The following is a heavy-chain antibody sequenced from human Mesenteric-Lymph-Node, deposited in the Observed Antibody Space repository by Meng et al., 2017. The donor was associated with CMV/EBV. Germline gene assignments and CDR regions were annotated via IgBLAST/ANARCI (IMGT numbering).Heavy chain of an antibody. CDR2: ITPFNGNT. Sequence: SVKVSCKASGYTFTYRYLHWVRQAPGQALEWMGWITPFNGNTNYAQKFQDRVTITRDRSMSTAYMELRSLRSDDTAVYYCARDNYYDSSGHHSAYYYGMDVWGQGTTVTVSS. J-gene: IGHJ6*02. V-gene: IGHV1-45*02. CDR3: ARDNYYDSSGHHSAYYYGMDV. D-gene: IGHD3-22*01. CDR1: GYTFTYRY.